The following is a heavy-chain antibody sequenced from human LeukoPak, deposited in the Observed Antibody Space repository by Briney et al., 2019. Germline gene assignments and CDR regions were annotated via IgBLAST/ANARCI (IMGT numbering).Heavy chain of an antibody. V-gene: IGHV3-23*01. D-gene: IGHD3-10*01. Sequence: GGSLRLSCAASGFTFSSYAMSWVRQAPGKGLEWVSSISGSGGNTYYADSMKGRITISRDNSKNTLYLQLHSLRAEDTAVYYCAKGGGYGSGTYYNIRYWGQGTLVTVSS. CDR3: AKGGGYGSGTYYNIRY. CDR1: GFTFSSYA. CDR2: ISGSGGNT. J-gene: IGHJ4*02.